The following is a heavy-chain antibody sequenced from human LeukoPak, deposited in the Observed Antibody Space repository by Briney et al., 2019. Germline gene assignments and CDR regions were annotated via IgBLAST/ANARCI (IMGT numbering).Heavy chain of an antibody. J-gene: IGHJ3*01. Sequence: GGSLRLSCAASGFNFDDYAMHWVRQAPGKGLEWVSLISGDGNITYYADSVKGRYTISRDNNKSSLFLQMNSLRAEDTAVYYCARGLVGGSGTAFDVWGQGTTVTVSS. D-gene: IGHD3-10*01. CDR1: GFNFDDYA. V-gene: IGHV3-43*02. CDR2: ISGDGNIT. CDR3: ARGLVGGSGTAFDV.